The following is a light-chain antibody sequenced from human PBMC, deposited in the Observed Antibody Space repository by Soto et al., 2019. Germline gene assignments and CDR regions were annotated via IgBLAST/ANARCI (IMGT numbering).Light chain of an antibody. V-gene: IGLV2-14*01. CDR3: SSYSISTAYL. CDR2: EVS. Sequence: QSVLTQPASVSGSPGQSITISCTRTSSDVGGYDYVSWYQLHPGKAPKLMIFEVSNRPSGVSYRFSGSKSGNTASLTISGLQVEDEADYFCSSYSISTAYLFGTGTKLTVL. J-gene: IGLJ1*01. CDR1: SSDVGGYDY.